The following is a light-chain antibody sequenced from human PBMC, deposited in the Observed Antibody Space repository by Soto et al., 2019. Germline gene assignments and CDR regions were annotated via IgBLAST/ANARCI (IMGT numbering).Light chain of an antibody. CDR2: EGS. Sequence: QSALTQPASVSGSPGQSITISCTGTSSDVGSYNLVSWYQQHPGKAPKLMIYEGSKRPSGVSNRFSGSESGNTASLTISGLQAEDEADCYWCSFAGSSTFEVVFGAGTKLTVL. V-gene: IGLV2-23*03. J-gene: IGLJ2*01. CDR3: CSFAGSSTFEVV. CDR1: SSDVGSYNL.